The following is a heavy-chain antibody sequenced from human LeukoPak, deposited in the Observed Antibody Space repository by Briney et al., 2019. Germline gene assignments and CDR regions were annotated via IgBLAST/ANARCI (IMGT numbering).Heavy chain of an antibody. D-gene: IGHD3-22*01. CDR2: INPNSGGT. Sequence: ASVKVSCKASGYTFTGYYMHWVRQAPGQGLEWMGWINPNSGGTNYAQKFQGRVTMTRDTSISTAYMELSRLRSDDTAVYYCARAGRPTKAADSSGLLYWGQGTLVTVSS. J-gene: IGHJ4*02. CDR3: ARAGRPTKAADSSGLLY. V-gene: IGHV1-2*02. CDR1: GYTFTGYY.